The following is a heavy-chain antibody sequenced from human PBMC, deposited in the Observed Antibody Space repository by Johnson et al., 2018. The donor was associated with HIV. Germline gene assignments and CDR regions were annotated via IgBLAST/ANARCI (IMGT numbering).Heavy chain of an antibody. V-gene: IGHV3-13*01. CDR2: IGTAGDT. CDR1: GFIFSSYD. D-gene: IGHD3-10*01. J-gene: IGHJ3*02. CDR3: ARAKRDYYGSGGVGAFDS. Sequence: MLLVESGGGVVQPGGSLRLSCAASGFIFSSYDMHWVRQATGRGLEWVSGIGTAGDTYYPGSVKGRFTISRENAKNSLYLQMDSLRAGDTALYYCARAKRDYYGSGGVGAFDSWGQGTMVTVSS.